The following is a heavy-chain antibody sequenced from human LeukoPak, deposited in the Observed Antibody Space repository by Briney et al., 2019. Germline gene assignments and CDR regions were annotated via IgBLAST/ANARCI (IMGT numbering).Heavy chain of an antibody. CDR2: INHSGST. CDR1: GGSFSGYY. D-gene: IGHD4-17*01. Sequence: SETLSLTCAVYGGSFSGYYWSWIRQPPGKGLEWIGEINHSGSTNYNPSLKSRVTISVDTSKNQFSLKLSSVTAADTAVYYCARATVTTKWFDPWGEGTLVTVSS. CDR3: ARATVTTKWFDP. J-gene: IGHJ5*02. V-gene: IGHV4-34*01.